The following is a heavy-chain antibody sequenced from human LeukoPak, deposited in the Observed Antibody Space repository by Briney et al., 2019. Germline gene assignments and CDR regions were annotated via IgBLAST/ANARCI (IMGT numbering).Heavy chain of an antibody. V-gene: IGHV3-23*01. J-gene: IGHJ4*02. Sequence: GGSLRLSCAASGFTFSSYAMSWVRQAPGKGREWVSAISGSGGSTYYADSVKGRFTISRDNSKNTLYLQMNSLRAEDTAVYYCARDWLSAVAESYYFDYWGQGTLVTVSS. D-gene: IGHD6-19*01. CDR1: GFTFSSYA. CDR3: ARDWLSAVAESYYFDY. CDR2: ISGSGGST.